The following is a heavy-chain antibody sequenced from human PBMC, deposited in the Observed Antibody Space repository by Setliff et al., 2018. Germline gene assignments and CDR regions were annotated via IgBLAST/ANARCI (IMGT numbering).Heavy chain of an antibody. CDR1: GGTFSDYY. CDR2: INHSGTT. J-gene: IGHJ5*02. D-gene: IGHD6-6*01. Sequence: PSETLSLTCTAYGGTFSDYYWTWIRQPPGKGLEWIGEINHSGTTNYNPSLKSRVTISVDTSKNQFSLTMSSVTAADAAVYYCARSRNVAARLLDTWGQGSRVTVSS. V-gene: IGHV4-34*01. CDR3: ARSRNVAARLLDT.